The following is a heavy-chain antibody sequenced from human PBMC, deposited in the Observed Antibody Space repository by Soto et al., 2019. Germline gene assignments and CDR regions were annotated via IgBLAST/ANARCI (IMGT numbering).Heavy chain of an antibody. CDR3: ARGVENIVVVLDVFSYYGTDV. CDR1: GYSFTSYA. CDR2: INAGNGNT. V-gene: IGHV1-3*01. D-gene: IGHD2-2*01. Sequence: ASVKVSCKASGYSFTSYAIYWVRQAPGQRLEWMGWINAGNGNTKYSQKLQGRVTFTGDTSASTAHMELSSLRSEDTAVYFCARGVENIVVVLDVFSYYGTDVWG. J-gene: IGHJ6*02.